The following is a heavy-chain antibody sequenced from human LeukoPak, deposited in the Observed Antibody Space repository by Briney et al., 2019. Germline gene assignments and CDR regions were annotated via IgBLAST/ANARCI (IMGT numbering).Heavy chain of an antibody. J-gene: IGHJ3*02. CDR2: IYSGGST. V-gene: IGHV3-66*01. D-gene: IGHD3-9*01. CDR1: GFTVSSNY. Sequence: GGSLRLSCAASGFTVSSNYMSWVRQAPGKGLEWVSVIYSGGSTYYADSVKGRFTISRDNSKNTLYLQMNSLRAEDTAVYYCARDRLRYFDWSYAFDIWGQGTMVTVSS. CDR3: ARDRLRYFDWSYAFDI.